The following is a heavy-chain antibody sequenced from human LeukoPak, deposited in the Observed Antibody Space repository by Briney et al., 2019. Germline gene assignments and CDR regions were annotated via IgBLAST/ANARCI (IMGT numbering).Heavy chain of an antibody. CDR3: ATSKNYDYVWGSYVY. Sequence: ASVKVSGKVSGYTVTELSMHWVRQAPGKGLEWMGGFDPEDGETIYAQKFQGRVTMTEDTSTDTAYMELSSLRSEDTAVYYCATSKNYDYVWGSYVYWGQGTLVTVSS. V-gene: IGHV1-24*01. J-gene: IGHJ4*02. CDR2: FDPEDGET. D-gene: IGHD3-16*01. CDR1: GYTVTELS.